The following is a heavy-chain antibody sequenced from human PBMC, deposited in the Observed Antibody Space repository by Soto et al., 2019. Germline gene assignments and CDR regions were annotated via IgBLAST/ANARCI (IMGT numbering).Heavy chain of an antibody. CDR3: ATVGPPLSGAFTYGYEGPFDY. CDR2: IIGVFPTT. V-gene: IGHV1-69*06. D-gene: IGHD5-18*01. J-gene: IGHJ4*02. CDR1: GGSQA. Sequence: QVQLVQSGAEVKKPGSSVKVSCKTSGGSQATSWVRQAPGHGPEWLGGIIGVFPTTNKAEKFEGRVTITADKSTGTAYMELSSLTSVDTALYYCATVGPPLSGAFTYGYEGPFDYWGQGILVIVSS.